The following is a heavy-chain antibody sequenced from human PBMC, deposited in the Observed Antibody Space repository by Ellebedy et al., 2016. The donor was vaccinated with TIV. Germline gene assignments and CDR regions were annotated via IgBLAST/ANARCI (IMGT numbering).Heavy chain of an antibody. Sequence: SETLSLTCTVSGGSISSSSSYWGWIRQPPGKGLEWIGSIYYSGSTYYNPSLKSRVTMSVDTSKNQFSLKLTSVTAVDTAVYYCARYYSGSYPTWGQGTLVIVSS. CDR3: ARYYSGSYPT. V-gene: IGHV4-39*07. CDR1: GGSISSSSSY. CDR2: IYYSGST. D-gene: IGHD1-26*01. J-gene: IGHJ5*02.